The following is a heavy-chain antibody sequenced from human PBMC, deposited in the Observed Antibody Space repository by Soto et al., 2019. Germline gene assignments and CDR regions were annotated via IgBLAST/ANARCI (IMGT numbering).Heavy chain of an antibody. CDR2: INPSGGST. D-gene: IGHD3-22*01. V-gene: IGHV1-46*01. CDR1: GYTFTSYY. Sequence: QVQLVQSGAEVKKPGALVKVSCKASGYTFTSYYMHWVRQAPGQGLEWMGIINPSGGSTSYAQKFQGRVTMTRDTSTSTVYMELSSLRSEDTAVYYCASFRSSSGYLVYWGQGTLVTVSS. CDR3: ASFRSSSGYLVY. J-gene: IGHJ4*02.